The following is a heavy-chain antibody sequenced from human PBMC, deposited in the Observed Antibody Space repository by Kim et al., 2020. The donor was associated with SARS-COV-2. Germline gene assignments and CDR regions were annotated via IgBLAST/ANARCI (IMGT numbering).Heavy chain of an antibody. CDR1: GGSIRSSNW. Sequence: SETLSLTCAVSGGSIRSSNWWSWVRQPPGQGLAWIGEIYHSGSTNYNPSLKSRVTISVDKSKNQFSLKLSSVTAADTAVYYCARSPPSRPDIVATITRAFDIWGQGTMVTVSS. D-gene: IGHD5-12*01. V-gene: IGHV4-4*02. J-gene: IGHJ3*02. CDR3: ARSPPSRPDIVATITRAFDI. CDR2: IYHSGST.